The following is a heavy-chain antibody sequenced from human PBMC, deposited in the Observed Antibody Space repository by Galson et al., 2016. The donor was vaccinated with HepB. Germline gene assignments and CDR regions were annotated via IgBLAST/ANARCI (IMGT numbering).Heavy chain of an antibody. J-gene: IGHJ4*02. CDR3: AATPATPADFVVVPTAPLDN. Sequence: SLRLSCAASGFTFSSFAMSWVRQAPGKGLELVSSISGNGGFTIYEDSVEGRFTISRDNSKNTLYLQMNSLRAEGTAIYYCAATPATPADFVVVPTAPLDNWGQGTLVTVSS. CDR2: ISGNGGFT. D-gene: IGHD2-2*01. CDR1: GFTFSSFA. V-gene: IGHV3-23*01.